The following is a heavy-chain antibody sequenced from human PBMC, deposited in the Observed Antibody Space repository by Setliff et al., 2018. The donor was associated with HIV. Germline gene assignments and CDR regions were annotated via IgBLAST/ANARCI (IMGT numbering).Heavy chain of an antibody. D-gene: IGHD3-22*01. CDR3: VRDFHDSSGYSDF. J-gene: IGHJ4*02. Sequence: LRLSCAASGFTFSTYAMSWVRQAPGKGLEWVSYISSSSSTIYYADSVKGRFTSSRDNARNSLYLQMNSLRVEDTAVYYCVRDFHDSSGYSDFWGQGTLVTVSS. CDR2: ISSSSSTI. V-gene: IGHV3-48*04. CDR1: GFTFSTYA.